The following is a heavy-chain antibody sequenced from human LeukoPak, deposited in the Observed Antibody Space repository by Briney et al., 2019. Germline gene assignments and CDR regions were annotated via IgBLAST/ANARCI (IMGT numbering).Heavy chain of an antibody. V-gene: IGHV4-38-2*02. CDR3: AREGYASGSSPPYYFDY. D-gene: IGHD3-10*01. CDR2: IYYSGST. J-gene: IGHJ4*02. Sequence: SETLSLTCTVSAYSISSGYYWGWIRQPPGKGLEWIGGIYYSGSTYYNPSLKSRVTISVDTSKNHFSLKLSSLTAADTAVYYCAREGYASGSSPPYYFDYWGQGTLVTVSS. CDR1: AYSISSGYY.